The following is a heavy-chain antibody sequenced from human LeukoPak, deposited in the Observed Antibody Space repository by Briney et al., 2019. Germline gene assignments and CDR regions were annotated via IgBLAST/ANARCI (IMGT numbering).Heavy chain of an antibody. CDR2: INPNSGDT. J-gene: IGHJ4*02. D-gene: IGHD6-13*01. CDR3: ARDLTATAAFDC. Sequence: ASVKVSCKASGYTFSGYYMHWVRQAPGQGLEWMGWINPNSGDTHYAQRFQGRVTMTWDTSISTAYMELSRLYSDDTALYSCARDLTATAAFDCWGQGTLVTVSS. V-gene: IGHV1-2*02. CDR1: GYTFSGYY.